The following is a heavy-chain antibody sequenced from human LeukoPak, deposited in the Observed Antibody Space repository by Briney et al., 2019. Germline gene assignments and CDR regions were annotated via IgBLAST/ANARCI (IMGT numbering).Heavy chain of an antibody. CDR3: VRGWFLSVWSYHWDV. CDR1: GFTFSNYW. CDR2: IKEEGSEK. Sequence: PGGSLRLSCAASGFTFSNYWMTWVRQAPGEGLEWVANIKEEGSEKYYVDSVKGRFTVSRDDAKNSLYLEINSLRVENTAVYYCVRGWFLSVWSYHWDVWGQGTTVTVSS. J-gene: IGHJ6*02. D-gene: IGHD3-10*01. V-gene: IGHV3-7*01.